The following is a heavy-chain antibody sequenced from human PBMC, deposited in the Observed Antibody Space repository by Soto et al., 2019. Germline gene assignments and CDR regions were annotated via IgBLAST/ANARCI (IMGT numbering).Heavy chain of an antibody. Sequence: PSETLSLTCTVSGGSISSYYWNWIRQPPGKGLEWIGYIYNSGNTNYNPSLRSRVTISVDTSKNQFSLKLTSVTAADTAVYYCAAPPRYWGQGTLVTAPQ. D-gene: IGHD6-6*01. CDR1: GGSISSYY. CDR2: IYNSGNT. CDR3: AAPPRY. V-gene: IGHV4-59*01. J-gene: IGHJ4*02.